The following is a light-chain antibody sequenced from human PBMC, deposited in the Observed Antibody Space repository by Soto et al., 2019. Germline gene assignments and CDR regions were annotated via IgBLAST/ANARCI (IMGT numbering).Light chain of an antibody. CDR3: QQYGSS. CDR2: GAF. CDR1: HSISSSY. V-gene: IGKV3-20*01. J-gene: IGKJ2*01. Sequence: IVLTQSPGTLSLSPGERATLSCRASHSISSSYLAWYQQKPGQAPRLLIYGAFIRATGIPDRFSGSGSGTDFTLTISRLEPEDFAVYYCQQYGSSFGQGTKVDIK.